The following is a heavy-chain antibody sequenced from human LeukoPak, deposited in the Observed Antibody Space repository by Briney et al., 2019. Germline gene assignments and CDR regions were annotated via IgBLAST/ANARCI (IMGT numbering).Heavy chain of an antibody. CDR3: TISSRAVAGTQCFDY. V-gene: IGHV3-49*04. J-gene: IGHJ4*02. CDR1: GFTFGDYA. Sequence: PGRSLRLSCTASGFTFGDYAMSWVRQAPGKGLEWVGFIRSKAYGGTTEYAASVKGRFTISRDDSKSIAYLQMNSLKTEDTAVYYCTISSRAVAGTQCFDYWGQGTLVTVSS. CDR2: IRSKAYGGTT. D-gene: IGHD6-19*01.